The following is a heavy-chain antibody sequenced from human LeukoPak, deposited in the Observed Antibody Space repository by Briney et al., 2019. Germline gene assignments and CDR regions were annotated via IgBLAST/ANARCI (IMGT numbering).Heavy chain of an antibody. CDR2: INHSGST. J-gene: IGHJ5*02. CDR1: GGSVSSNTYH. V-gene: IGHV4-39*07. CDR3: ARGGESHYYGSGSYYPSHENWFDP. D-gene: IGHD3-10*01. Sequence: SETLSLTCTVSGGSVSSNTYHWSWIRQPPGKGLEWIGEINHSGSTNYNPSLKSRVTISVDTSKNQFSLKLSSVTAADTAVYYCARGGESHYYGSGSYYPSHENWFDPWGQGTLVTVSS.